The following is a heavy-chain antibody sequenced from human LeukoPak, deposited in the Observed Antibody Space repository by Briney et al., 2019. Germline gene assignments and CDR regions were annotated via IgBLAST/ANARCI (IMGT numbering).Heavy chain of an antibody. J-gene: IGHJ4*02. D-gene: IGHD2-21*02. CDR1: GYTFTAYY. Sequence: ASVKVSCKASGYTFTAYYMHWVRQAPGQGLEWMGWINPNNGGTNYAQKSQGRVTMARDTSISTAYMELSRLRSDDTAVYYCARWGDSYYFDYWGQGSLVTVSS. V-gene: IGHV1-2*02. CDR2: INPNNGGT. CDR3: ARWGDSYYFDY.